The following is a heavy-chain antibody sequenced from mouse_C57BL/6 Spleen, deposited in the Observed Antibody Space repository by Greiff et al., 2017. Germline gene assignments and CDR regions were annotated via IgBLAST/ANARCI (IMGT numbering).Heavy chain of an antibody. D-gene: IGHD1-1*01. Sequence: EVKLVESEGGLVQPGSSMKLSCTASGFTFSDYYMAWVRQVPEKGLEWVANINYDGSSTYYLDSLKSRFIISRDNAKNILYLQMSSLKSEDTATYYCARFGSRWNFDYWGQGTTLTVSS. CDR1: GFTFSDYY. CDR2: INYDGSST. CDR3: ARFGSRWNFDY. V-gene: IGHV5-16*01. J-gene: IGHJ2*01.